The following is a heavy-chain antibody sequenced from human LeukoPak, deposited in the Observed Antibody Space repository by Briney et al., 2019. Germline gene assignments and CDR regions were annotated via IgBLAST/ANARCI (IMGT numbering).Heavy chain of an antibody. CDR2: IYNSDNS. D-gene: IGHD2-15*01. Sequence: SETLSLTCTVSGDSISGYNWSWIRQPPGKRLEWIGHIYNSDNSNDNPSLKSRVTMSIDTSKNQFSLMLSSVTATDTAVYYCARLIRRLGFCIGGSCNWDYYFDYWGQGTLVTVSP. CDR3: ARLIRRLGFCIGGSCNWDYYFDY. V-gene: IGHV4-4*09. CDR1: GDSISGYN. J-gene: IGHJ4*02.